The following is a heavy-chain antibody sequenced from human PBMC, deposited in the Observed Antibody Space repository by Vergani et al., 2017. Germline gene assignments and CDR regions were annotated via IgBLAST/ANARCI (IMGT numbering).Heavy chain of an antibody. J-gene: IGHJ6*03. CDR2: MNPNSGNT. CDR3: ARRKAVPTIFGVVAFYYYYMDV. Sequence: QVQLVQSGAEVKKPGASVKVSCKASGYTFTSYDINWVRQATGQGLEWMGWMNPNSGNTGYAQKFQGRVTMTRNTSISTAYMELSSLRSEDTAVYYCARRKAVPTIFGVVAFYYYYMDVWGKGTTVTGSS. CDR1: GYTFTSYD. D-gene: IGHD3-3*01. V-gene: IGHV1-8*01.